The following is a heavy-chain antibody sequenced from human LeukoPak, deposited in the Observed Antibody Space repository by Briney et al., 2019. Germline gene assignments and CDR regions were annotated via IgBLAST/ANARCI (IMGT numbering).Heavy chain of an antibody. J-gene: IGHJ4*02. CDR1: GGSVSSTNW. CDR3: AREGGFYRPLDY. D-gene: IGHD3-3*01. CDR2: VHLDGRT. Sequence: PSETLSLTCAVSGGSVSSTNWWTWFRQPPGKGLEWIGEVHLDGRTNYNPSLTGRLTMSVDLYENHISLKLTSVTAADTAVYYCAREGGFYRPLDYSGQGTLVTVSS. V-gene: IGHV4-4*02.